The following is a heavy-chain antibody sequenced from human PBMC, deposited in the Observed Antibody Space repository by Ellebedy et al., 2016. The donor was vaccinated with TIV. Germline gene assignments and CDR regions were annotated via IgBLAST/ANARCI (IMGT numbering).Heavy chain of an antibody. D-gene: IGHD1-26*01. Sequence: GESLKISXKGSGYSFTSYWINWVRQMPGKGLEWMAKIDPGDSYSKYSPSFQGHVTISADKSISTAYLHWSSLKASDTAMYYCAREFRVGTTTGFGYWGQGTLVTVSS. CDR3: AREFRVGTTTGFGY. V-gene: IGHV5-10-1*01. CDR2: IDPGDSYS. CDR1: GYSFTSYW. J-gene: IGHJ4*02.